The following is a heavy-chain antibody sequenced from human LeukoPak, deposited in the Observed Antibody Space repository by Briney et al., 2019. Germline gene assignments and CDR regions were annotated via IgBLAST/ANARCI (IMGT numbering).Heavy chain of an antibody. Sequence: PSQTLSLTCTVSGGSISSGSYYWSWIRQPAGKGLEWIGRIYTSGSTNYNPSLKSRVTISADTSKNQFSLKLSSVTAADTAVYYCAMRVVYCSGGSCYNYFDYWGQGTLVTVSS. J-gene: IGHJ4*02. CDR2: IYTSGST. CDR1: GGSISSGSYY. CDR3: AMRVVYCSGGSCYNYFDY. D-gene: IGHD2-15*01. V-gene: IGHV4-61*02.